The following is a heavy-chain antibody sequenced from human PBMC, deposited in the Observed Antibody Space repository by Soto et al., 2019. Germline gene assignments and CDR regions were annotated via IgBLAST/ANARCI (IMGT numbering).Heavy chain of an antibody. J-gene: IGHJ5*02. Sequence: QVQLQQWGAGLLKPSETLSLTCAVDSGSFSTYYCSWTRQPPGKGLEWIGEIHPSGDTDYNPSLSSRVTISLDTSKNQFSLKLTSVTAADTAVYFCSRGRDPQKGGRTWGQGTRVTVSS. V-gene: IGHV4-34*02. CDR1: SGSFSTYY. D-gene: IGHD3-16*01. CDR3: SRGRDPQKGGRT. CDR2: IHPSGDT.